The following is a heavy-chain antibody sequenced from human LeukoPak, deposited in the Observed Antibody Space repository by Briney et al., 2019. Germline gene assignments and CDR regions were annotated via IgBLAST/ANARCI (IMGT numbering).Heavy chain of an antibody. V-gene: IGHV1-18*01. CDR2: ISAYNGNT. CDR1: GYTFTSYG. J-gene: IGHJ5*02. D-gene: IGHD2-2*02. CDR3: ARDRCSSTSCYTTAYNWFDP. Sequence: EASVKVSRKASGYTFTSYGISWVRQAPGQGLEWMGWISAYNGNTNYAQKLQGRVTMTTDTSTSTAYMELRSLRSDDTAVYYCARDRCSSTSCYTTAYNWFDPWGQGTLVTVSS.